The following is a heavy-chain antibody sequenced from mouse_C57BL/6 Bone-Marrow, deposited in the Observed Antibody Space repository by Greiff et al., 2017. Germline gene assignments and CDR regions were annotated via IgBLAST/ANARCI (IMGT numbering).Heavy chain of an antibody. J-gene: IGHJ3*01. CDR3: ARQVWTGTFAY. CDR1: GFTFSSYA. D-gene: IGHD4-1*01. V-gene: IGHV5-4*03. Sequence: EVMLVESGGGLVKPGGSLKLSCAASGFTFSSYAMSWVRQTPEKRLEWVATISDGGSYTYYPDNVKGRSTISRDNAKNNLYLQMSHLKSEDTAMYDCARQVWTGTFAYWGQGTLVTGSA. CDR2: ISDGGSYT.